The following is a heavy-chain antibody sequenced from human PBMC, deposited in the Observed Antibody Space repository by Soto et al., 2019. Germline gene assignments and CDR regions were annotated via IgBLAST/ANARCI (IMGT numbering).Heavy chain of an antibody. CDR1: GYTFTSYG. CDR3: AIDNFILATIDGGDFDY. D-gene: IGHD5-12*01. CDR2: ISAYNGNT. J-gene: IGHJ4*02. V-gene: IGHV1-18*01. Sequence: ASVKVSCKASGYTFTSYGISWVRQAPGQGLEWMGWISAYNGNTNYAQKLQGRVTMTTDTSTSTAYMELRSLRSDDTAVYYCAIDNFILATIDGGDFDYWGQGTLVTVSS.